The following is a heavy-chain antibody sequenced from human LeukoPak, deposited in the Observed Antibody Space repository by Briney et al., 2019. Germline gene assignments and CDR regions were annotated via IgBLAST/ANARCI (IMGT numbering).Heavy chain of an antibody. J-gene: IGHJ4*02. CDR2: INPTSGGT. CDR3: ARGHSGDGYHFDY. Sequence: ASVKVSCKASGYTFTDYYVNWVRQAPGQGLEWVGWINPTSGGTSYAQKFQGRVTLTRDTSINTAYMDLNSLRYDDTAIYYCARGHSGDGYHFDYWGQGTLVAVSS. CDR1: GYTFTDYY. V-gene: IGHV1-2*02. D-gene: IGHD2-21*01.